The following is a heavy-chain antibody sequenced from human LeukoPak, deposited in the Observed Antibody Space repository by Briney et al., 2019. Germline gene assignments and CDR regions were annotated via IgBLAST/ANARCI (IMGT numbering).Heavy chain of an antibody. CDR3: ARAETTGYYYYFDY. Sequence: GGPLRLSCAASGFTVSSNYMSWVRQAPGKGLEWVSVIYSGGSTYYADSVKGRFTISRDNSKNTLYLQMNSLRAEDTAVYYCARAETTGYYYYFDYWGQGTLVTVSS. CDR2: IYSGGST. D-gene: IGHD3-9*01. V-gene: IGHV3-53*01. J-gene: IGHJ4*02. CDR1: GFTVSSNY.